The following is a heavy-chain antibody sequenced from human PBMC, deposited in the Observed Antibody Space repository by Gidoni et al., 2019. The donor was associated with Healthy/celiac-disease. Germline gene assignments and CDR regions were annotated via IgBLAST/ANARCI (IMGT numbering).Heavy chain of an antibody. Sequence: QVLLVQSRAEVKKPGASVKVSCLAPGYTSTSYDINWVRQATGQGREWMGWMNPNSGNTGYAQKFQGRVTMTRNTSISTAYMELSSLRSEDTAVYYCARGAPSGGSCCDAFDIWGQGTMVTVSS. D-gene: IGHD2-15*01. CDR3: ARGAPSGGSCCDAFDI. J-gene: IGHJ3*02. V-gene: IGHV1-8*01. CDR2: MNPNSGNT. CDR1: GYTSTSYD.